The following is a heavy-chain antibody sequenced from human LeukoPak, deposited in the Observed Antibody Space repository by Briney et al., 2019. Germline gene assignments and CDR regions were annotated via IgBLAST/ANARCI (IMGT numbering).Heavy chain of an antibody. J-gene: IGHJ4*02. D-gene: IGHD3-16*02. CDR3: AKDIGPPKLGTYEYVWGSYRYTLGY. CDR2: ISWNSGSI. CDR1: GFTFDDYA. V-gene: IGHV3-9*01. Sequence: PGGSLRLSCAASGFTFDDYAMHWVRQAPGKGLEWVSGISWNSGSIGYADSVKGRFTISRDNAKNSLYLQMNSLRAEDTALYYCAKDIGPPKLGTYEYVWGSYRYTLGYWGQGTLVTVSS.